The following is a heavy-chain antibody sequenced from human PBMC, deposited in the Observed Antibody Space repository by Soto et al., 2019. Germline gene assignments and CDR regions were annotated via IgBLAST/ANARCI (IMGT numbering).Heavy chain of an antibody. D-gene: IGHD6-19*01. CDR1: GYTFTSYA. CDR3: ARPSIAVAGTRRDMGYYFDY. V-gene: IGHV1-3*01. J-gene: IGHJ4*02. CDR2: INAGNGNT. Sequence: GASVKVSCKASGYTFTSYAMHWVRQAPGQRLEWMGWINAGNGNTKYSQKFQGRVTITRDTSASTAYMELSSLRSEDTAVYYCARPSIAVAGTRRDMGYYFDYWGQGTLVTAPQ.